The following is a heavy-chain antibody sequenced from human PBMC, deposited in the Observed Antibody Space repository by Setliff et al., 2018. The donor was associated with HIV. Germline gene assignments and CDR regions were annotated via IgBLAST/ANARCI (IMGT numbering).Heavy chain of an antibody. J-gene: IGHJ6*02. CDR2: IYYSGST. Sequence: SETLSLTCTVSGGSISSNYWSWMRQPPGKGLEWIGHIYYSGSTNYNPSLKSRVTISVDTSKNQFSLKVRYVTAADTAIYYCAREIWGQVAHVPYGMDVWGQGTTVTVS. V-gene: IGHV4-59*12. CDR1: GGSISSNY. D-gene: IGHD5-12*01. CDR3: AREIWGQVAHVPYGMDV.